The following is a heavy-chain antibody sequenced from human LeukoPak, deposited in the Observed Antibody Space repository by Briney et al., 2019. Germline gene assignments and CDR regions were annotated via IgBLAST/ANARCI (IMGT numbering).Heavy chain of an antibody. J-gene: IGHJ6*03. CDR3: ARVSKSLGYCTNAVCYYYYMDV. CDR2: INHSGST. V-gene: IGHV4-34*01. Sequence: SETLSLTCAVYGGSFSGYYWSWIRQPPGKGLEWIGEINHSGSTNYNPSLKSRVTISVDTSKNQFSLKLSSVTAADTAVYYCARVSKSLGYCTNAVCYYYYMDVWGKGTTVTVSS. D-gene: IGHD2-8*01. CDR1: GGSFSGYY.